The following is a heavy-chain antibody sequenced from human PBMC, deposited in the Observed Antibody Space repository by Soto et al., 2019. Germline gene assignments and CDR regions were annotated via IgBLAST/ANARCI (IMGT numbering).Heavy chain of an antibody. J-gene: IGHJ6*04. V-gene: IGHV3-9*01. CDR2: ISWNSGSI. CDR1: GFTFDDYA. Sequence: GGSLRLSCAASGFTFDDYAMHWVRQAPGKGLEWVSGISWNSGSIGYADSVKGRFTISRDNAKNSLYLQMNSLRAEDTALYYCAKDIFLGYAFLECFPDEEMDVWGKGTTVPVSS. D-gene: IGHD3-3*01. CDR3: AKDIFLGYAFLECFPDEEMDV.